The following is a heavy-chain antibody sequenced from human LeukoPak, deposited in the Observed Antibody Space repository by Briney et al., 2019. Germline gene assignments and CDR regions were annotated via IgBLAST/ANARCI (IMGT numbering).Heavy chain of an antibody. D-gene: IGHD5-18*01. J-gene: IGHJ4*02. Sequence: GASVKVSCKASGGTFSSYAISWVRQAPGQGLEWMGGIIPIFGTANYAQKFQGRVTITADESTSTAYMELSSLRSGDTAVYYCARGGDTAMATSHYWGQGTLVTVSS. CDR3: ARGGDTAMATSHY. V-gene: IGHV1-69*13. CDR2: IIPIFGTA. CDR1: GGTFSSYA.